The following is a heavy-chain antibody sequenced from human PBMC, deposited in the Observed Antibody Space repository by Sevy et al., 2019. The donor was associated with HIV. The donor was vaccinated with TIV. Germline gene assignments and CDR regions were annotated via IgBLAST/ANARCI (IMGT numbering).Heavy chain of an antibody. V-gene: IGHV3-33*01. CDR1: GFAFSTYG. CDR2: IWYEGINK. D-gene: IGHD3-10*01. Sequence: GGSLRLSCTASGFAFSTYGMHWVRQAPGKGLEWVAIIWYEGINKDYAEPVKGRFTISRVNSKNTLYLQMNSLRVDDTAVYYCARVRRSSGIDYWGQGTLVTVSS. CDR3: ARVRRSSGIDY. J-gene: IGHJ4*01.